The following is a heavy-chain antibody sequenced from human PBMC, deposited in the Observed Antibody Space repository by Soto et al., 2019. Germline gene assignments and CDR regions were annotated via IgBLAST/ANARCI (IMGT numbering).Heavy chain of an antibody. J-gene: IGHJ4*02. CDR1: GFTFSSYA. V-gene: IGHV3-30-3*01. CDR3: ARRDPQSTLDY. CDR2: LSYGGNNI. D-gene: IGHD6-19*01. Sequence: PGGSLRLSCAASGFTFSSYAMHWVRQAPGKGLEWVAVLSYGGNNIYYADSVKDRFTISRDNSMNTLYLQMNSLSAEDTAVYYCARRDPQSTLDYWGQGTLVTVSS.